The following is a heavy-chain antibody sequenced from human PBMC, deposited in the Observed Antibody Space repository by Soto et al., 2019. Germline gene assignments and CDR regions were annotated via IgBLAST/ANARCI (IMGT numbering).Heavy chain of an antibody. J-gene: IGHJ4*02. Sequence: ASVKVSCRASGYNFNGYYIHWVRQAPGQGLEWMGWMNPNTGGANYAQKFQGKVIMTTDTSISTAYLELRSLTSDDTAVYYCAKVISTIGSKQWLAQTKHQALDYWGQGTLVTVSS. CDR3: AKVISTIGSKQWLAQTKHQALDY. CDR2: MNPNTGGA. D-gene: IGHD6-19*01. V-gene: IGHV1-2*02. CDR1: GYNFNGYY.